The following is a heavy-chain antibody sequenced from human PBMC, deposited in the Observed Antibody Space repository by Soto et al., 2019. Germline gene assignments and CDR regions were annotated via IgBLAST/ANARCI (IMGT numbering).Heavy chain of an antibody. V-gene: IGHV1-69*04. J-gene: IGHJ4*02. CDR2: IFPLVDVV. D-gene: IGHD6-13*01. CDR3: AAVYVGRSTFYFDN. Sequence: GASVKVSCKASGYTFTSYGINWMRQAPGQGLEWMGRIFPLVDVVTSAQKFQDRVAISADKSASTAYMELNNLRSDDTAVYFCAAVYVGRSTFYFDNWGPGSLVTVSS. CDR1: GYTFTSYG.